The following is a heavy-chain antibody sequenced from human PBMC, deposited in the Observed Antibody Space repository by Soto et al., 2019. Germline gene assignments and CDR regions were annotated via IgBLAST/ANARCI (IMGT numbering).Heavy chain of an antibody. CDR3: ASHVTTAGTRGVDY. Sequence: QVQLQESGPGLVKPSGTLSLNCAVSGGSISGTNWWSWVRQPPGEGLEWIGEIYYSGYTSTNYNPFLKGRVTIALVESEKRLSLVSTSVTDSDTSGYCSASHVTTAGTRGVDYGGQGDGVTASS. J-gene: IGHJ4*02. CDR2: IYYSGYTST. CDR1: GGSISGTNW. D-gene: IGHD6-19*01. V-gene: IGHV4-4*01.